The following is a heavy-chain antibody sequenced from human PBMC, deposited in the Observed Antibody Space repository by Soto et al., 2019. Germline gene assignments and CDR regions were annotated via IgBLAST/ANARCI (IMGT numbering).Heavy chain of an antibody. V-gene: IGHV3-23*01. CDR2: ISDGGATT. Sequence: HPGGSLRLSCVGSGFTFSNHAMSWVRQAPGKGLEWVSAISDGGATTYYADSVRGRFTISRDNSKATLFLQMNSLRADDTALYYCAQRPPGYGTSIFAYWGRGTLVTVSS. D-gene: IGHD3-3*01. J-gene: IGHJ4*02. CDR1: GFTFSNHA. CDR3: AQRPPGYGTSIFAY.